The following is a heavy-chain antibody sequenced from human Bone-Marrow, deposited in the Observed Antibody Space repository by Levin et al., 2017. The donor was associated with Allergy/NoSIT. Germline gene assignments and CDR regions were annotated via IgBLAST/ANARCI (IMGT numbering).Heavy chain of an antibody. V-gene: IGHV4-4*02. CDR1: GASITNVNW. J-gene: IGHJ4*02. D-gene: IGHD6-19*01. Sequence: KSSETLSLTCAVSGASITNVNWWGWVRQTPGKGLEWIGEISQTGRTKYKTSLKSRVSIALDKSKSQFSLELTSVTPADTAVYYCATSPLTVAGSRFDFWGQGILVTVSS. CDR2: ISQTGRT. CDR3: ATSPLTVAGSRFDF.